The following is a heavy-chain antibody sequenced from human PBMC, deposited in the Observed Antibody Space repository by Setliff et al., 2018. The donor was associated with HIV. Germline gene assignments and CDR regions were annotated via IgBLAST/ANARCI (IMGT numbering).Heavy chain of an antibody. CDR2: IYYSGST. CDR1: GGSISSYY. Sequence: SETLSLTCTVSGGSISSYYWSWIRQPPGKGLEWIGYIYYSGSTNYNPSLKSRVTISVDTSRNQFSLKLSSVTAADTAVYYCARELYGGNSRPFDYWGQGALVTVSS. J-gene: IGHJ4*02. D-gene: IGHD2-21*02. V-gene: IGHV4-59*01. CDR3: ARELYGGNSRPFDY.